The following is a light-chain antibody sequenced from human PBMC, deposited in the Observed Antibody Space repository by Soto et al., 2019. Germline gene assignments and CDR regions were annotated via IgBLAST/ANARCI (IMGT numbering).Light chain of an antibody. V-gene: IGLV4-69*01. Sequence: QSVLTQSPSASASLGASVKLTCTLTSGPTNYAIAWHQQLPGKGPRFLMKVNSDGSHIKGVGIPDRFSGSSSGAERYLTISRLHSEDEADYYCQTWATGIRVFGGGTKLTVL. CDR2: VNSDGSH. CDR1: SGPTNYA. CDR3: QTWATGIRV. J-gene: IGLJ2*01.